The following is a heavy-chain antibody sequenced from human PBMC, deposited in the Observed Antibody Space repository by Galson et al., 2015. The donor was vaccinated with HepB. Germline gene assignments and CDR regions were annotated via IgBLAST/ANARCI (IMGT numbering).Heavy chain of an antibody. CDR1: GFAVSSNY. CDR3: ARPYDFWSGYSSDY. D-gene: IGHD3-3*01. Sequence: SLRLSCAASGFAVSSNYMSWIRQAPGKGLEWVSYISSSSGYTNYADSVKGRFTISRDNAKNSLYLQMNSLRAEDTAVYYCARPYDFWSGYSSDYWGQGTLVTVSS. CDR2: ISSSSGYT. V-gene: IGHV3-11*06. J-gene: IGHJ4*02.